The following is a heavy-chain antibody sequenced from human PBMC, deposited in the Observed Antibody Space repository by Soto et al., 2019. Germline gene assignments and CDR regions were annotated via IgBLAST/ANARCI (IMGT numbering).Heavy chain of an antibody. D-gene: IGHD7-27*01. J-gene: IGHJ4*02. CDR1: GDTFTSYD. Sequence: ASVKVSCKASGDTFTSYDINWVRQATGQGLEWMGWMNPNSGNTGYAQKFQGRVTMTRNTSISTAYMELSSLRSEDTAVYYCAGGGPHTGDPAWGGGGPLAPVSS. CDR3: AGGGPHTGDPAW. CDR2: MNPNSGNT. V-gene: IGHV1-8*01.